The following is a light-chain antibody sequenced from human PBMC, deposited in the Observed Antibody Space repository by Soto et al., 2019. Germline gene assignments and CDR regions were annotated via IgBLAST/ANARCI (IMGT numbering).Light chain of an antibody. CDR1: QTVSSSF. V-gene: IGKV3-20*01. CDR2: DAS. Sequence: VMTQSRSTLSVSPGGRSTLSCRTSQTVSSSFLAWYQQKPGQAPRLLMFDASNRATDIPDRFSGSGSGTDFTLTIGRLEPEDFAVYYCQQFGSLGTFGQGTKVDIK. CDR3: QQFGSLGT. J-gene: IGKJ1*01.